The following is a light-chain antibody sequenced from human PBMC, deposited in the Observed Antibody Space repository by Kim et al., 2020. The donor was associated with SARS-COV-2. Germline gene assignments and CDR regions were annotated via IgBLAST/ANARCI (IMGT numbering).Light chain of an antibody. V-gene: IGLV3-21*04. CDR3: QVWDSSSDHRV. CDR1: DIGSKR. J-gene: IGLJ3*02. Sequence: PGKTARITGGGNDIGSKRVLLYQQKPGQAPVLVIYYDSDRPSGIPERFSGANSGNTATLTISRVEAGDEADYYCQVWDSSSDHRVFGGGTQLTVL. CDR2: YDS.